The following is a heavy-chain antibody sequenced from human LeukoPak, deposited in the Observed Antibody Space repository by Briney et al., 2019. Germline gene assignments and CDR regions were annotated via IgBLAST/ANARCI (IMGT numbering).Heavy chain of an antibody. J-gene: IGHJ4*02. CDR2: IKQDGSEK. CDR1: GFTFSSYW. D-gene: IGHD3-22*01. CDR3: AKVLSSTPDYYDSSGYYYYFDY. V-gene: IGHV3-7*03. Sequence: GGSLRLSCAASGFTFSSYWMSWVRQAPGKGLEWVANIKQDGSEKYYVDSVKGRFTISRDNAKNSLYLQMNSLRAEDTAVYYCAKVLSSTPDYYDSSGYYYYFDYWGQGTLVTVSS.